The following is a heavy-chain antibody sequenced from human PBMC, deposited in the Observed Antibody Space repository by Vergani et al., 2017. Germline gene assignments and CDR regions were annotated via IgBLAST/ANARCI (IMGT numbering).Heavy chain of an antibody. CDR3: ARSGSDQRARDH. Sequence: QLQLQESGPGLVKPSETLSLTCTVSGDSISRTNFYWGWIRQPPGKGLEWLGSVYFTGHTYYNPSLKSRVTISVDTSNNHFSLNLSSVTAADTAVYYCARSGSDQRARDHWGRGTLVTVSS. J-gene: IGHJ4*02. CDR2: VYFTGHT. V-gene: IGHV4-39*02. D-gene: IGHD6-25*01. CDR1: GDSISRTNFY.